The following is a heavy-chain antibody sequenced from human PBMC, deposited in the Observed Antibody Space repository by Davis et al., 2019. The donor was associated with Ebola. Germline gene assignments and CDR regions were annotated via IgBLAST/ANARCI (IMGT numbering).Heavy chain of an antibody. Sequence: GESLKISCAASGFTVSSNYMSWVRQAPGKGLEWVSVIYSGGSTYYADSVKGRFTISRDNSKNTLYLQMNSLRAEDTAVYYCARDQYYYDSSGYYYKDYYYYGMDVWGQGTTVTVSS. D-gene: IGHD3-22*01. V-gene: IGHV3-66*02. CDR2: IYSGGST. J-gene: IGHJ6*02. CDR3: ARDQYYYDSSGYYYKDYYYYGMDV. CDR1: GFTVSSNY.